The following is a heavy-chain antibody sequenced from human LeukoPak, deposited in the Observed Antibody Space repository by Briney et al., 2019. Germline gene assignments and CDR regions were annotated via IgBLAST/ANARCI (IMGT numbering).Heavy chain of an antibody. J-gene: IGHJ6*02. CDR2: INHSGST. D-gene: IGHD2-2*01. Sequence: SETLSLTCAVYGGSFSGYYWSWIRQPPGKGLEWIGEINHSGSTNYNPSLRSRVTISVDTSKNQFSLKLSSVTAADTAVYYCARARIVVVPAAILGQLKATLYGMDVWGQGTTVTVSS. CDR1: GGSFSGYY. CDR3: ARARIVVVPAAILGQLKATLYGMDV. V-gene: IGHV4-34*01.